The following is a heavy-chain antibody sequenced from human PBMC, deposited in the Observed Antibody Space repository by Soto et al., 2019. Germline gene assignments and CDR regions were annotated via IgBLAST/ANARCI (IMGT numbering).Heavy chain of an antibody. J-gene: IGHJ4*02. CDR2: ISGSGGST. CDR1: GFTFSSYS. V-gene: IGHV3-23*01. D-gene: IGHD6-13*01. Sequence: GGSLRLSCAASGFTFSSYSMSWVRQAPGKGLEWVSSISGSGGSTYYADSVKGRFTISRDNSKNTLYLQMNSLRAEDTAVYYCAKPEQLVPFDYWGQGTLVTVSS. CDR3: AKPEQLVPFDY.